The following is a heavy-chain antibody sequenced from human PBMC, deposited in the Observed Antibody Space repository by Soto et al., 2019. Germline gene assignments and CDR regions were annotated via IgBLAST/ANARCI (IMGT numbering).Heavy chain of an antibody. CDR1: GASISSPSYY. CDR3: ARTPLQDGSYSLPRTFDH. Sequence: SETLSLTCTVSGASISSPSYYWGWIRQPPGKGLEWIGSFYYSGNTHYNPSLNSRVTISVDTSKSQFSLNVASVTASDTAVYYCARTPLQDGSYSLPRTFDHWGQGTLVTVSS. D-gene: IGHD1-26*01. CDR2: FYYSGNT. J-gene: IGHJ4*02. V-gene: IGHV4-39*01.